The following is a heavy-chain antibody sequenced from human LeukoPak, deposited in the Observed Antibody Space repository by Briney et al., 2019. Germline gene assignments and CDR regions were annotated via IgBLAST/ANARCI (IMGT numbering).Heavy chain of an antibody. V-gene: IGHV4-34*01. J-gene: IGHJ3*02. Sequence: SETLSLTCAVYGGSFSGYYWSWIRQPPGKGLEWIGEINHSGSTSYNPSLKSRVTISVDTSKNQFSLKLTSVTAADTAVYYCARDGGTHDAFDIWAQGTMVTVSS. CDR1: GGSFSGYY. CDR2: INHSGST. D-gene: IGHD3-16*01. CDR3: ARDGGTHDAFDI.